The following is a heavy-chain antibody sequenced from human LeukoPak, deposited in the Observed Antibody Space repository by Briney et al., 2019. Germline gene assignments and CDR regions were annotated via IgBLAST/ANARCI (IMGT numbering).Heavy chain of an antibody. CDR1: GFTFSSYA. Sequence: GGSLRLSCAASGFTFSSYAMSWVRQAPGKGLEWISAISGSGGSTYYADSVKGRFTISRDNSKDTLYLQMNSLRAEDTAVYYRAKGPDYGDYWGQGTLVTASS. CDR2: ISGSGGST. V-gene: IGHV3-23*01. J-gene: IGHJ4*02. CDR3: AKGPDYGDY.